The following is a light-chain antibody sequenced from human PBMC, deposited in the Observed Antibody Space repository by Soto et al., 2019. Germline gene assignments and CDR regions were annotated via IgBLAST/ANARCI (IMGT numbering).Light chain of an antibody. CDR1: ESISTW. J-gene: IGKJ1*01. V-gene: IGKV1-5*01. Sequence: DIQMTQSPSTLSASVGDRVTITCRASESISTWLAWYQQKPGKAPKLLIFDASSLESGVPSRFSGSGSGTEFTLTISSLQSEDFAVYYCQQYNNWRGTFGQGTKVEIK. CDR2: DAS. CDR3: QQYNNWRGT.